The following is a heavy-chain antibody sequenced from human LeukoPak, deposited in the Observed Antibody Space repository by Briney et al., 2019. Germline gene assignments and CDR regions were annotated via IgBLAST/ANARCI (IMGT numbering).Heavy chain of an antibody. D-gene: IGHD6-19*01. CDR3: AAGSGWYEGYYYYGMDV. J-gene: IGHJ6*04. Sequence: SETLSLTCAVSGYSISSGYYWGWMRQPPGKGLEWIGSIYHSGSTYYNPSLKSRVTISVDTSKNQFSLKLSSVTAADTAVYYCAAGSGWYEGYYYYGMDVWGKGTTVTVSS. CDR2: IYHSGST. V-gene: IGHV4-38-2*01. CDR1: GYSISSGYY.